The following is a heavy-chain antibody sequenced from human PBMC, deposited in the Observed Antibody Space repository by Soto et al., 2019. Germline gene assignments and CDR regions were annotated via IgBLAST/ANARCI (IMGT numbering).Heavy chain of an antibody. CDR2: IYYSGST. CDR1: GGSISSGGYY. D-gene: IGHD5-12*01. J-gene: IGHJ5*02. V-gene: IGHV4-31*03. CDR3: ARDGGYEKLNWFDP. Sequence: SETLSLTCTVSGGSISSGGYYWSWIRQHPGKGLEWIGYIYYSGSTYYNPSLKSRVTISVDTSKNQFSLKLSSVTAADTAVYYCARDGGYEKLNWFDPWGQGTLVTVSS.